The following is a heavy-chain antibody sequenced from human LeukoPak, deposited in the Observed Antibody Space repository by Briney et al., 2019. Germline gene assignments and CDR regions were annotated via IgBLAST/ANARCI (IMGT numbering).Heavy chain of an antibody. CDR1: GFTFSSYA. Sequence: PGGSLRLSRAASGFTFSSYAMSWVRQAPGKGLEWVSAISGSGGSTYYADSVKGRFTISRDNSKSTLYLQMNSLRAEDTAVYYCAKDLSLQSFGESYNWFDPWGQGTLVTVSS. J-gene: IGHJ5*02. CDR2: ISGSGGST. CDR3: AKDLSLQSFGESYNWFDP. V-gene: IGHV3-23*01. D-gene: IGHD3-10*01.